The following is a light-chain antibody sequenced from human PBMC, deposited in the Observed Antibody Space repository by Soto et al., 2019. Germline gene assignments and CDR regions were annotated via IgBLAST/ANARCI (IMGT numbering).Light chain of an antibody. CDR1: QSVSRS. Sequence: EIVLTQSPATLSLSPGERATLSCRASQSVSRSLAWYQQKPGPAPRLLIYDASNRATGIPARFSGSGSGTDFTLTSSSLEPEDFAVYYCQQRSDWPSTFGGGTKVQIK. CDR3: QQRSDWPST. CDR2: DAS. J-gene: IGKJ4*01. V-gene: IGKV3-11*01.